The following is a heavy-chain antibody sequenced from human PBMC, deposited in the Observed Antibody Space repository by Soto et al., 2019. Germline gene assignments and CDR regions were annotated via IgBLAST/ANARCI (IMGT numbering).Heavy chain of an antibody. CDR2: IKQDGSEK. CDR1: GFTFSNFW. D-gene: IGHD1-26*01. V-gene: IGHV3-7*01. CDR3: ARTNSGSYFERDY. Sequence: EVQLVESGGGLVQPGGSLRLSCAASGFTFSNFWMSWVRQAPGKGLEWVANIKQDGSEKYYVDSVKGRFTISRDNAKNSLYLQMDSLRAEDTAVYYCARTNSGSYFERDYWGQGTLVTVSS. J-gene: IGHJ4*02.